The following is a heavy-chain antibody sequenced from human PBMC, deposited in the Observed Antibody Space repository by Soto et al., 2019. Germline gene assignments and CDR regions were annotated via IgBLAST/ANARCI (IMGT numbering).Heavy chain of an antibody. D-gene: IGHD1-7*01. J-gene: IGHJ4*02. Sequence: GESLKISCKGSGGSCISYWIGWVRQITGKGLEWMGIIYPGDSDTRYSPSFQGQVTISADKSISTAYLQWSSLKASDTAMYYCARPSSYNWNSPFDYWGQGTLVTVSS. CDR1: GGSCISYW. CDR3: ARPSSYNWNSPFDY. CDR2: IYPGDSDT. V-gene: IGHV5-51*01.